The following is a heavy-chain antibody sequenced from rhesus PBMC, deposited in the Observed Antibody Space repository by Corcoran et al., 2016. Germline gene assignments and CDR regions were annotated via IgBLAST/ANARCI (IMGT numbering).Heavy chain of an antibody. D-gene: IGHD3-34*01. CDR2: ISNGGSNT. J-gene: IGHJ4*01. Sequence: EVQLVESGGGLAKPGGSLRLSCAASAFTFSEYYMAWVRQAPGKGLEWVSRISNGGSNTWYAESVKGRFTISREKAKNTLYLQMNSLRVEDMAVYYCARDWGYWGQGVLVTVSS. CDR3: ARDWGY. V-gene: IGHV3-178*01. CDR1: AFTFSEYY.